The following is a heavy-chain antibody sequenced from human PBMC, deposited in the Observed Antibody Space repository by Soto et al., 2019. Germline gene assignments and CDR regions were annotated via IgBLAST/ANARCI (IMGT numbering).Heavy chain of an antibody. J-gene: IGHJ4*02. D-gene: IGHD4-17*01. Sequence: EVQLVESGGGLVQPGGPLRLSGAPSGFPFSSYSLNGVRQAPGKGLEWVSYISSSSSTIYYADSVKGRFTISRDNAKNSLYLQMNSLRAEDTAVYYCARTGDYSPFDYWGQGTLVTVSS. CDR2: ISSSSSTI. CDR3: ARTGDYSPFDY. CDR1: GFPFSSYS. V-gene: IGHV3-48*01.